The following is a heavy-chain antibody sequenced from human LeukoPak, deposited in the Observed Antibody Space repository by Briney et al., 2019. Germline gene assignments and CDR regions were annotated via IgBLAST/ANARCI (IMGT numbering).Heavy chain of an antibody. D-gene: IGHD3-16*01. CDR1: GGTFSSYA. CDR2: IIPIFGTA. CDR3: ARVITPLHANNWFDP. Sequence: SVKVSCKASGGTFSSYAISWVRQAPGQGLEWMGGIIPIFGTANYAQKFQGRVTITADESTSTAYMELSRLRSDDTAVYYCARVITPLHANNWFDPWGQGTLVTVSS. J-gene: IGHJ5*02. V-gene: IGHV1-69*13.